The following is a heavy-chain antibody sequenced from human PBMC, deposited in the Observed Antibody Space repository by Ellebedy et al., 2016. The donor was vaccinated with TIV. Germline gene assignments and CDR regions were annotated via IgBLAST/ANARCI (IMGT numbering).Heavy chain of an antibody. V-gene: IGHV3-74*01. Sequence: PGGSLRLSCAASGFTFSSYWMHWVRQAPGNGLVWVSRINSDGNTTTYADSVKGRFTISRDNAKNTLYLQMNSLRAEDTAVYYCARDLMVTAWFDPWGQGTLVTVSS. CDR3: ARDLMVTAWFDP. D-gene: IGHD2-8*01. CDR2: INSDGNTT. J-gene: IGHJ5*02. CDR1: GFTFSSYW.